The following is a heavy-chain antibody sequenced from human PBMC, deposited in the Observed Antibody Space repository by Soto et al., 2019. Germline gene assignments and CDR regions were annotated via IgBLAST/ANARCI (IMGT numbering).Heavy chain of an antibody. CDR2: IIPILDLP. Sequence: QVQLVQSGAEVKKPGSSVKVSCRASGGTFSNFTINWVRQAPGQGLEWMGRIIPILDLPTYAQKFQGRVTITADTSTGTAYMKLSSLRSDDTAVYYCAREPPRPTGGYFYYYMDVWGTGTTVTVSS. CDR3: AREPPRPTGGYFYYYMDV. D-gene: IGHD1-1*01. V-gene: IGHV1-69*08. CDR1: GGTFSNFT. J-gene: IGHJ6*03.